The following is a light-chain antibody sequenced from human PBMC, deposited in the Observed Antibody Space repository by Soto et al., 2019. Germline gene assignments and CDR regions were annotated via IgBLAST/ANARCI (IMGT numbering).Light chain of an antibody. J-gene: IGKJ1*01. CDR1: QSVNNK. CDR3: QQYHHWKT. Sequence: EIVMTQSPATLSVSPGERATLSCRASQSVNNKLAWYQKKPGQAPWLLIHTASIRATGIPVRFSGSVSGTDFTLTISSLQSEDFAVYFCQQYHHWKTFGQGTKVDIK. CDR2: TAS. V-gene: IGKV3-15*01.